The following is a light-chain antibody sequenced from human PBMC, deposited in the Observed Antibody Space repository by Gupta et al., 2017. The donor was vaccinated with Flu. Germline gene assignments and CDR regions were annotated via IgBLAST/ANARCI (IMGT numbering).Light chain of an antibody. CDR1: SSNIGSNT. Sequence: SSNIGSNTVTWYQQLPGTAPKLLIHTNKQRPSGVPDRVSGSKSGTSASLAISGLQSEDEADYYCAAWDDSLNGWVFGGGTKLTVL. V-gene: IGLV1-44*01. CDR3: AAWDDSLNGWV. CDR2: TNK. J-gene: IGLJ3*02.